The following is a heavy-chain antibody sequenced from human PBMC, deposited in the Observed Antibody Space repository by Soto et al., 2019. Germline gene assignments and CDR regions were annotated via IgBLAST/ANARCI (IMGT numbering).Heavy chain of an antibody. CDR3: ARRGGSSSGYYYYAMDV. V-gene: IGHV4-31*03. CDR1: SDSMNSGGYY. J-gene: IGHJ6*02. D-gene: IGHD6-6*01. Sequence: SETLSLTCSVSSDSMNSGGYYWSWVRQHPGKGLEWIGYIYSNGDTYYNPSLKSRVTISVDTSKNQFSLNLTSVTAADTAVYYCARRGGSSSGYYYYAMDVWGQGTTVTVSS. CDR2: IYSNGDT.